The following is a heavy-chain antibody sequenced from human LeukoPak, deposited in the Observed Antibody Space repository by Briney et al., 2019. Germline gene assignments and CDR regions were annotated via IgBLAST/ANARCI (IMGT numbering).Heavy chain of an antibody. CDR2: IGTAGEI. CDR1: GFTFSSYD. J-gene: IGHJ2*01. V-gene: IGHV3-13*01. Sequence: GGSLRLSCAASGFTFSSYDIHWVRQATGKGLEWVSGIGTAGEIYYPGSVKGRFTISRENAKNSLYLQMNSLRAGDTAVCYCARAAYSSTWYSRYFDLWGRGTLATVSS. D-gene: IGHD6-13*01. CDR3: ARAAYSSTWYSRYFDL.